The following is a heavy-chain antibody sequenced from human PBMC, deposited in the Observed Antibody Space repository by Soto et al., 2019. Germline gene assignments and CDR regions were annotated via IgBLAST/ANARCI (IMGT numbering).Heavy chain of an antibody. CDR1: GGTFSSYT. CDR3: ARTKYQTEYDAFDI. V-gene: IGHV1-69*02. CDR2: IIPILGIA. J-gene: IGHJ3*02. Sequence: QVQLVQSGAEVKKPGSSVKVSCKASGGTFSSYTISWVRQAPGQGLEWMGRIIPILGIANYAQKFQGRVTITADKSTSTAYMELSRLRSEDTAVYYCARTKYQTEYDAFDIWGQGTMVTVSS.